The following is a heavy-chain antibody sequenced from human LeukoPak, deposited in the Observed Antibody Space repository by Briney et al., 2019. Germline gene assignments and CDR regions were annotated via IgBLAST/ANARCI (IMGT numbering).Heavy chain of an antibody. CDR2: ISSNGGST. Sequence: GGSLRLSCAASGFTFSSYAMSWVRQAPGKGLEYVSAISSNGGSTYYANSVKGRFTISRDNSKNTLYLQMGSLRAEDMAVYYCARDLAGTQDYWGQGTLVTVSS. CDR1: GFTFSSYA. CDR3: ARDLAGTQDY. D-gene: IGHD1-14*01. V-gene: IGHV3-64*01. J-gene: IGHJ4*02.